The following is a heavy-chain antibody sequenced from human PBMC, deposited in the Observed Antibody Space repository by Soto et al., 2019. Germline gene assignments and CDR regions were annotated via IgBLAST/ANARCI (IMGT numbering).Heavy chain of an antibody. D-gene: IGHD2-8*01. Sequence: SGPHSLTNTFSGTSINYYDGSWIRQPPGKGLEWIANIHYSGTPNYNPSLASRVTLSVDTSKNQFSLKMTSVTAADRAMYFCARYNSYAIDYWGRGTLVTVSS. CDR3: ARYNSYAIDY. CDR2: IHYSGTP. V-gene: IGHV4-59*01. J-gene: IGHJ4*02. CDR1: GTSINYYD.